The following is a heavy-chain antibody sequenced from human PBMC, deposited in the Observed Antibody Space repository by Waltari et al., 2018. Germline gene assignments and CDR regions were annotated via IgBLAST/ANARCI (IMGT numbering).Heavy chain of an antibody. Sequence: QVQLVESGGGLVKPGGSLRLSCAASGFSFSDHYMGWIRQAPGKGLEWLSYISSGRTTYYTDSVKGRFTISRDNAKNSLFLQMNSLTAEDTAVYYCARQVYSGSLYYFDYWGQGTLLTVSS. J-gene: IGHJ4*02. CDR3: ARQVYSGSLYYFDY. CDR1: GFSFSDHY. CDR2: ISSGRTT. V-gene: IGHV3-11*01. D-gene: IGHD6-25*01.